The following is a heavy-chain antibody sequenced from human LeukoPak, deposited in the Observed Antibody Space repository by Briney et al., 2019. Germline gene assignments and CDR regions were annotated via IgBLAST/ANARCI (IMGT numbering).Heavy chain of an antibody. CDR2: IYYSGST. J-gene: IGHJ3*02. CDR3: ARDTARDGSLGADAFDI. D-gene: IGHD5-24*01. Sequence: SETLSLTCTVSGGSISPYYWTWIRQPPGKGLEYIGYIYYSGSTNYNPSLKSRVTISVDTSKNQFSLKLSSVTAADTAVYYCARDTARDGSLGADAFDIWGQGTMVTVSS. V-gene: IGHV4-59*01. CDR1: GGSISPYY.